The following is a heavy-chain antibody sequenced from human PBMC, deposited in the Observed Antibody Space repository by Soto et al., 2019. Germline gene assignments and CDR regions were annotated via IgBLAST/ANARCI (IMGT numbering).Heavy chain of an antibody. CDR2: INPDGGAT. Sequence: QVQVVQSGAEVKKPGASVSISCKTSGYPFTHYYMSWVRQAPGRGLEWMGKINPDGGATTFAQNFQGSPPITSDPSTATVYMEMSSLTSDDTAVYYCARGRRYTFWGQGTLVSVSS. CDR1: GYPFTHYY. CDR3: ARGRRYTF. J-gene: IGHJ4*02. V-gene: IGHV1-46*01. D-gene: IGHD1-1*01.